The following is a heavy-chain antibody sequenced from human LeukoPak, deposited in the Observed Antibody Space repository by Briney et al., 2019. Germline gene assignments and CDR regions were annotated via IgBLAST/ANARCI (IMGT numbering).Heavy chain of an antibody. CDR2: IRSKAYGGTT. V-gene: IGHV3-49*04. CDR1: GFTFGDYA. D-gene: IGHD3-22*01. CDR3: TRLSITMIVEDY. Sequence: GGSLRLSCTASGFTFGDYAMSWVRQAPGKGLEWVGFIRSKAYGGTTEYAASVKGRFTISRDDSKSIAYLQMNSLKTEDTAVYYCTRLSITMIVEDYWGQGTLVAVSS. J-gene: IGHJ4*02.